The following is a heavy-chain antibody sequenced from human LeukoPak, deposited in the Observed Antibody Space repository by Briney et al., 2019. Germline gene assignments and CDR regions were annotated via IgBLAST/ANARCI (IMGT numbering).Heavy chain of an antibody. Sequence: GGSLRLSCAASGFTFSSYEMNWVRQAPGKGLEWVSYISSSGSTIYYADSVKGRFTISRDNAENSLYLQMNSLRAEDTAVYYCARESSSGWYYFDYWGQGTLVTVSS. CDR2: ISSSGSTI. V-gene: IGHV3-48*03. J-gene: IGHJ4*02. CDR1: GFTFSSYE. CDR3: ARESSSGWYYFDY. D-gene: IGHD6-19*01.